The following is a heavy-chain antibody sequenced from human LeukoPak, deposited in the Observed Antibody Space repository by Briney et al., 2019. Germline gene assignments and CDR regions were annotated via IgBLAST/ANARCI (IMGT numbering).Heavy chain of an antibody. CDR3: ARLHNYDFWRNHGDY. CDR2: IYPGDSDT. J-gene: IGHJ4*02. D-gene: IGHD3-3*01. CDR1: GYSFTSYW. Sequence: GESLKISCKGSGYSFTSYWIGWVRQMPGKGLEWMGIIYPGDSDTRYSPSFQGQVTISADKSISTAYLQWSSLKASDTAMYYCARLHNYDFWRNHGDYWGQGTLVTVPS. V-gene: IGHV5-51*01.